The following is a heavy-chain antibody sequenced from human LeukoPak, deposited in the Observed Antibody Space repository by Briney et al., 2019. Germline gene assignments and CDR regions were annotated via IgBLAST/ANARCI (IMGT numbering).Heavy chain of an antibody. D-gene: IGHD3-22*01. Sequence: PGGSLRLSCAASGFTFSSYDMRWVRQATGKGLEWVSAIGTAGDTYYPGSVKGRFTISRENAKNSLYLQMNSLRAGDTAVYYCARASDYYYDFDYWGQGTLVTVSS. CDR1: GFTFSSYD. V-gene: IGHV3-13*04. CDR2: IGTAGDT. J-gene: IGHJ4*02. CDR3: ARASDYYYDFDY.